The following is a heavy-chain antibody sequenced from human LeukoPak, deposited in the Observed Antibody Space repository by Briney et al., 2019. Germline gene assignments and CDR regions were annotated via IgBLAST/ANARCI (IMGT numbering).Heavy chain of an antibody. CDR1: GFIFSSYS. D-gene: IGHD2-2*01. J-gene: IGHJ4*02. CDR2: ISSSSSYI. Sequence: GGSLRLSCAASGFIFSSYSMNWVRQAPGKGLEWVSSISSSSSYIYYADSVKGRFTIPRDNAKNSLYLQMNSLRAEDTAVYYCARDQRYCSSSSCPWEPFDYWGQGTLVTVSS. CDR3: ARDQRYCSSSSCPWEPFDY. V-gene: IGHV3-21*04.